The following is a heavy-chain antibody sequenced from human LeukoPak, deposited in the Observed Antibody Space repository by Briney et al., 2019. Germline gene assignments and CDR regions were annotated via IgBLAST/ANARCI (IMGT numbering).Heavy chain of an antibody. Sequence: SETLPLTCTVSGYSISSGYYWGWIRQPPGKGLEWTGSIDHSGSTYYNPSLKSRVTISVDTSKNQFSLKLSSVTAADTAVYYCARVGVVGARYFDYWGQGTLVTVSS. CDR1: GYSISSGYY. J-gene: IGHJ4*02. CDR3: ARVGVVGARYFDY. CDR2: IDHSGST. D-gene: IGHD1-26*01. V-gene: IGHV4-38-2*02.